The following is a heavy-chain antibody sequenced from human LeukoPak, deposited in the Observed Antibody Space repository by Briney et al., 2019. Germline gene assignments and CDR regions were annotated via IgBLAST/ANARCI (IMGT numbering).Heavy chain of an antibody. J-gene: IGHJ1*01. CDR2: ISYDGSNK. V-gene: IGHV3-30-3*01. CDR3: AKDANLAFTIFGSFQH. CDR1: GFTFSSYA. Sequence: PGRSLRLSCAASGFTFSSYAMHWVRQAPGKGLEWVAVISYDGSNKYYADSVKGRFTISRDNSKNTLYLQMNSLRAEDTAVYYCAKDANLAFTIFGSFQHWGQGTLVTVSS. D-gene: IGHD3-3*01.